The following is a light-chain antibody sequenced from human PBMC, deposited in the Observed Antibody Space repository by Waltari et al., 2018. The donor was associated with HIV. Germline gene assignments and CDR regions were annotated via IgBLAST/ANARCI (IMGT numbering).Light chain of an antibody. CDR3: QQYFTAPLT. V-gene: IGKV4-1*01. CDR1: QSVFYTFKHKNY. CDR2: WAS. Sequence: DIVMTTAPESLSLSLGASATVNRMSNQSVFYTFKHKNYLAWYQHKSGQPPKLLIYWASNRGSGVSDRFSGSGSGADFTLTINSLQAEEVAVYYCQQYFTAPLTFGGGTKVEIK. J-gene: IGKJ4*01.